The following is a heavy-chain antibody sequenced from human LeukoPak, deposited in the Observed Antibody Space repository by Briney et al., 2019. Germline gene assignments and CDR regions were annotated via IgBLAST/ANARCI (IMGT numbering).Heavy chain of an antibody. J-gene: IGHJ3*02. D-gene: IGHD3/OR15-3a*01. CDR2: ISGAGYNT. V-gene: IGHV3-23*01. Sequence: GGSLRLSCAGSGFTFRNYAMSWVRQAPGKGLEWVSAISGAGYNTYYADSVKGRFTLSRDNSKNTLFLQMNSLRAEDTALYYCAKGGLVHPLHIWGQGTMVTVSS. CDR3: AKGGLVHPLHI. CDR1: GFTFRNYA.